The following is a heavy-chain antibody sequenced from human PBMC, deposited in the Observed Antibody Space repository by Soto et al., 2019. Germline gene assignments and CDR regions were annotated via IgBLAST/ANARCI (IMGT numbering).Heavy chain of an antibody. CDR3: ARVQSDTKGWYHFDY. D-gene: IGHD6-19*01. V-gene: IGHV3-66*02. J-gene: IGHJ4*02. CDR2: MSSGGST. Sequence: EVQLVESGGGLVQPGGSLRLSCAATGFSVSSNRLGWVRQAPAKGLEWASVMSSGGSTDYADSVRGRFSISRGRSRKTVYLKRNSLRPVDTAVYYCARVQSDTKGWYHFDYWGLGTLVTVTS. CDR1: GFSVSSNR.